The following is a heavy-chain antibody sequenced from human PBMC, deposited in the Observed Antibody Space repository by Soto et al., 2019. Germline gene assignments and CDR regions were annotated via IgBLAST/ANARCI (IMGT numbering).Heavy chain of an antibody. J-gene: IGHJ6*02. D-gene: IGHD2-21*01. CDR3: ARHFSRIPLRGMDV. V-gene: IGHV5-10-1*01. Sequence: GESLKISCKGPGYSFTSYWISWVRQMPGKGLEWMGRIDPSDSYTNYSPSFQGHVTISADKSISTAYLQWSSLEASDTAMYYCARHFSRIPLRGMDVWGQGTTVTVSS. CDR2: IDPSDSYT. CDR1: GYSFTSYW.